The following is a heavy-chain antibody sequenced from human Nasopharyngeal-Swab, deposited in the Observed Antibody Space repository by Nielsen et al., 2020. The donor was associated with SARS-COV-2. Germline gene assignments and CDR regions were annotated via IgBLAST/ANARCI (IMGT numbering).Heavy chain of an antibody. CDR2: IYSDGTT. Sequence: ESLNISRAASGFSVRSYHMNWVRQAPGKGLEWVSVIYSDGTTHYTDPVQGRISISRDDSKNTLDLQMNSLRVDDTAVYYCATGPGYRNGMNVWGQGTTVTVSS. J-gene: IGHJ6*02. V-gene: IGHV3-53*01. CDR3: ATGPGYRNGMNV. CDR1: GFSVRSYH. D-gene: IGHD2-2*01.